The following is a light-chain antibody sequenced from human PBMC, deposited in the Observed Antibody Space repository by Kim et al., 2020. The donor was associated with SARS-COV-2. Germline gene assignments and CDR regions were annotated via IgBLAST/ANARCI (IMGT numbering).Light chain of an antibody. V-gene: IGKV1-39*01. CDR3: EQSYRTAYT. Sequence: GDRVTITGRAGQSIGTYVNWEQHRPGTAPQRLIYAASSQRTLTAARVSGSAAGTDFTLTISRLHPEDVAVECCEQSYRTAYTWGGGTKVEI. J-gene: IGKJ4*01. CDR1: QSIGTY. CDR2: AAS.